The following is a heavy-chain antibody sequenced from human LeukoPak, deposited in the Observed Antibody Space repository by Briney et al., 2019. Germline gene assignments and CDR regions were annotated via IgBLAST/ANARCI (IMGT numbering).Heavy chain of an antibody. J-gene: IGHJ6*02. V-gene: IGHV3-30*03. Sequence: GGSLRLSCAASGFTFSNYGMHWVRQAPGKGLEWVAVISYDGSNKYYADSVKGRFTISRDNSKNTLYLQMSSLRAEDSAVFYCARDSRSNWSYSYYYYGMDVWGQGTTVTVTS. D-gene: IGHD6-13*01. CDR3: ARDSRSNWSYSYYYYGMDV. CDR2: ISYDGSNK. CDR1: GFTFSNYG.